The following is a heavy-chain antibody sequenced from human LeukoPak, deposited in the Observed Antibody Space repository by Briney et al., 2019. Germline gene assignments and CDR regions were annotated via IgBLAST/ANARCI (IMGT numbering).Heavy chain of an antibody. CDR2: IIPIFGTA. D-gene: IGHD2-8*01. V-gene: IGHV1-69*13. CDR3: AREGVRASDAFDI. Sequence: ASVEVSCKGSGGTFSSNGISWGRQAPGQGLEWMGGIIPIFGTANYAQKFQGRVTITADESTSTACMELSSLRSEDTAVYYCAREGVRASDAFDIWGQGTMVTVSS. CDR1: GGTFSSNG. J-gene: IGHJ3*02.